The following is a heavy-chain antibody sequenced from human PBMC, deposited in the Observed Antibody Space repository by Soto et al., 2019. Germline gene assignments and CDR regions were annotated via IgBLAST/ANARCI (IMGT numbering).Heavy chain of an antibody. J-gene: IGHJ3*02. Sequence: GGSLRLSCAASGFTFSSYAMSWVRQAPGKGLEWVSAISGSGGSTYYADSVKGRFTISRDNSKNTLYQQMNSLRAEDTAVYYCANDPRIKRGITGTTSAFDIWGQGTMVTVSS. CDR1: GFTFSSYA. CDR3: ANDPRIKRGITGTTSAFDI. CDR2: ISGSGGST. D-gene: IGHD1-7*01. V-gene: IGHV3-23*01.